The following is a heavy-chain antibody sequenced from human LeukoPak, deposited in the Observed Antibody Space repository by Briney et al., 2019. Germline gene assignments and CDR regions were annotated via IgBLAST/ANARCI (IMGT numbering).Heavy chain of an antibody. V-gene: IGHV3-15*01. J-gene: IGHJ5*02. Sequence: PGGSLRLSCAASGFTFSNAWMSWVRQAPGKGLEWVGRIKSKTDGGTTDYAAPVKGRFTISRDDSKNTLYLQMNSLKTEDTAVYYCTTDEVLGYCSSTSCWNWFDPWGQGTLVTVSS. CDR2: IKSKTDGGTT. CDR1: GFTFSNAW. CDR3: TTDEVLGYCSSTSCWNWFDP. D-gene: IGHD2-2*01.